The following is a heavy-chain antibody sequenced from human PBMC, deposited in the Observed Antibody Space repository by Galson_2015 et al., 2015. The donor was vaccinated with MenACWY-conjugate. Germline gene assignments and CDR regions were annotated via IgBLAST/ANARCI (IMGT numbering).Heavy chain of an antibody. CDR1: GFTFSSYW. Sequence: SLRLSCAASGFTFSSYWMSWVRQAPGKGLEWVANIKQDGSEKYYVDSVKGRFTISRDNAKNSLYLQMNSLRAEDTAVYYCARDHKGSGSYYNPPGMDVWGQGTTVTVSS. CDR2: IKQDGSEK. J-gene: IGHJ6*02. V-gene: IGHV3-7*03. D-gene: IGHD3-10*01. CDR3: ARDHKGSGSYYNPPGMDV.